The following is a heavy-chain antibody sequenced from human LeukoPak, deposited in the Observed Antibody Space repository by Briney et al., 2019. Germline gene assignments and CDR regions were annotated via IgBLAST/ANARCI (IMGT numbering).Heavy chain of an antibody. J-gene: IGHJ4*02. V-gene: IGHV5-51*01. Sequence: GEALKISCKGSGYRFTSYWIGWGRQMPGKGLEGMGIIYPGDSDTRYSPSFQGQVTISADKSISTAYLQWSSLKASDTAMYYCARRGYSYGEGLDYWGQGPLVTVSS. CDR2: IYPGDSDT. CDR3: ARRGYSYGEGLDY. D-gene: IGHD5-18*01. CDR1: GYRFTSYW.